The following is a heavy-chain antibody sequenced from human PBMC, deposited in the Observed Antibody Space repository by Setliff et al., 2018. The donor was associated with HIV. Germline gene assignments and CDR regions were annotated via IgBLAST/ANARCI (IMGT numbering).Heavy chain of an antibody. V-gene: IGHV4-34*01. Sequence: SETLSLTCAVYGGSISGYYWSWIRQPPGKGLEWIGEINHSGSTNYNPSLKSRVTISVDTSKNQFSLKLSSVTAADTAVYYCARDRSNWNYGKNYMDVWGKGTTVTVSS. CDR2: INHSGST. J-gene: IGHJ6*03. D-gene: IGHD1-7*01. CDR1: GGSISGYY. CDR3: ARDRSNWNYGKNYMDV.